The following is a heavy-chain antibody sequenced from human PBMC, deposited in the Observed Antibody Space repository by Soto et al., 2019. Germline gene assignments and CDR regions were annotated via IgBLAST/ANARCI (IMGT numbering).Heavy chain of an antibody. Sequence: GASVKVSCKASGYTFTSYAMHWVRQAPGQRLEWMGWINACNGNTKYSQKFQGRVTMTTDTSTSTAYMELRSLRSDDTAVYYCARDPPPMDVWGQGTTVTVSS. CDR2: INACNGNT. J-gene: IGHJ6*02. CDR3: ARDPPPMDV. CDR1: GYTFTSYA. V-gene: IGHV1-3*01.